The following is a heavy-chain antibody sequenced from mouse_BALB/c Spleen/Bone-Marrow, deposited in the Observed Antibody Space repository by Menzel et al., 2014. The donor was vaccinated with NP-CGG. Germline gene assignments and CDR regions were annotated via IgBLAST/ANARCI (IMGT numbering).Heavy chain of an antibody. D-gene: IGHD2-1*01. Sequence: EVQLQQPGPGLVKPSQSLSLPCTVTGYSITSDYAWNWIRQFPENELEWMGYISYSGSTSYNPSLKSRISITRDTSKNQFFLQVNSVTTEDTATYYCARYYYGNYWFAYWGQGTLVTVSA. J-gene: IGHJ3*01. V-gene: IGHV3-2*02. CDR3: ARYYYGNYWFAY. CDR1: GYSITSDYA. CDR2: ISYSGST.